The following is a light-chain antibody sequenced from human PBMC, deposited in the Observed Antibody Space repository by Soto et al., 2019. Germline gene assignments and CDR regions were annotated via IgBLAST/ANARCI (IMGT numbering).Light chain of an antibody. CDR3: QQSYGTPWT. CDR2: GAS. Sequence: DIQMTQSPPSLSASVGDRVTVTCRASQSITTYLNWYQQKPGRAPKLLIYGASSLQSGVPSRFSGSGSGTDFTLTITSLQPEDFATYICQQSYGTPWTFGQGTKVEI. V-gene: IGKV1-39*01. CDR1: QSITTY. J-gene: IGKJ1*01.